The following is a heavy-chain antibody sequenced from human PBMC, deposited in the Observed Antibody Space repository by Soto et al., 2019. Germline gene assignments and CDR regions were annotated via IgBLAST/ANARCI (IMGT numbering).Heavy chain of an antibody. Sequence: PSEALSLTCTVSGGSISTYFWSLIRQPPGKGPEWLGYINYSGNTNYNPSLKNRATMSIDTSKKEFSLKLRSVTATDTAVYYCARVGYVLEVPGGIQYFDHWGQGTLVTVAS. D-gene: IGHD3-16*01. CDR2: INYSGNT. CDR3: ARVGYVLEVPGGIQYFDH. J-gene: IGHJ4*02. CDR1: GGSISTYF. V-gene: IGHV4-59*01.